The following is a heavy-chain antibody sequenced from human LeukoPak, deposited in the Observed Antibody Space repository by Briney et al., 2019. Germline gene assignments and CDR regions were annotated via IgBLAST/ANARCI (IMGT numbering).Heavy chain of an antibody. CDR3: ARGGKSTSRFDS. CDR2: IGLGGEIR. D-gene: IGHD3-16*01. Sequence: QPGGSLRLSCAASGFTFSSYAMSWVRQAPGKGLEWVSVIGLGGEIRYYADSVKGRFTISRDNSKNTLYMEMNTLRAEDTAVYYCARGGKSTSRFDSWGQGTLVTVSS. J-gene: IGHJ5*01. V-gene: IGHV3-23*01. CDR1: GFTFSSYA.